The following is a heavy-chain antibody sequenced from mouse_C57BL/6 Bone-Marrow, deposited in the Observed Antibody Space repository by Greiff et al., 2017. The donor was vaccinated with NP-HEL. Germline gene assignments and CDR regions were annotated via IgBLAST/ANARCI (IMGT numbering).Heavy chain of an antibody. Sequence: QVTLKESGPGILQPSQTLSLTCSFSGFSLSTFGMGVGWLRQPLGEGPECLAPIWWDDGKYYNPPLKRRVTISKDTSKNQVFLKIANVDTADTATYYCARIGPPLNYYGWYFDVWGTGTTVTVSS. D-gene: IGHD1-1*01. CDR1: GFSLSTFGMG. V-gene: IGHV8-8*01. J-gene: IGHJ1*03. CDR2: IWWDDGK. CDR3: ARIGPPLNYYGWYFDV.